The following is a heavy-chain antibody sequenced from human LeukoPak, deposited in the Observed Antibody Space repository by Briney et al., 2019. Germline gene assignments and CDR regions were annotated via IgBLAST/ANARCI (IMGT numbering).Heavy chain of an antibody. J-gene: IGHJ5*02. CDR1: GFSIITGYY. V-gene: IGHV4-38-2*01. CDR2: IYPGVNT. D-gene: IGHD3-22*01. CDR3: ARFISSDRNWFDP. Sequence: SETLSLTCAVYGFSIITGYYWAWIRQPPGKGLEWIGNIYPGVNTYYNASLKSRVTISVDTSKNHFSLTVASVTAADTAVYYCARFISSDRNWFDPWGQGTLVTVSS.